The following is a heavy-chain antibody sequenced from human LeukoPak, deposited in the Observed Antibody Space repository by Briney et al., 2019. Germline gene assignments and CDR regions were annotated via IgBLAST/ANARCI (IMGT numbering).Heavy chain of an antibody. V-gene: IGHV3-48*03. CDR3: AKSLTMIARGY. CDR2: ISSSGSTI. CDR1: GFTFSSYE. Sequence: GGSLRLSCAASGFTFSSYEMNWVRQAPGKGLEWVSYISSSGSTIYYADSVKGRFTISRDSAKNSLYLQMNSLRAEDTAVYYCAKSLTMIARGYWGQGTLVTVSS. J-gene: IGHJ4*02. D-gene: IGHD3-22*01.